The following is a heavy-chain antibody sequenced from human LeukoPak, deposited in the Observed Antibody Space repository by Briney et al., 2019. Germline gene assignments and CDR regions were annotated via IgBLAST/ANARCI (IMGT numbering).Heavy chain of an antibody. CDR3: ARESGWGGYDIGL. D-gene: IGHD3-16*01. CDR2: ISYDGSSK. Sequence: GGSLRLSCAASGFTFSSYGIHWVRQAPGKGLEWVTLISYDGSSKYYADSVKGRFTISRDNSKNTLFLQMNSLRAEDTALYYCARESGWGGYDIGLWGQGTLVTVSS. CDR1: GFTFSSYG. V-gene: IGHV3-30*19. J-gene: IGHJ5*02.